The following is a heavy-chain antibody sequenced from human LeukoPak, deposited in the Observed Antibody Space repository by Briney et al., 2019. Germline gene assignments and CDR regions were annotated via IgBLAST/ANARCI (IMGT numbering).Heavy chain of an antibody. CDR2: INPNSGGT. V-gene: IGHV1-2*02. CDR1: GYTFTGYY. CDR3: ARDRSGSYYFSRFYYMDV. D-gene: IGHD1-26*01. Sequence: ASVTVSCKASGYTFTGYYMHWVRQAPGQGLEWMGWINPNSGGTNYAQKFQSRVTMTRDTSISTAYMELSRLRSDDTAVYYCARDRSGSYYFSRFYYMDVWGKGTTVTVSS. J-gene: IGHJ6*03.